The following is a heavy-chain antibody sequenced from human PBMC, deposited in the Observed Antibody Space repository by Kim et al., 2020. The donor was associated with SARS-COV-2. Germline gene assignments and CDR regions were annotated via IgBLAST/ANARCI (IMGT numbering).Heavy chain of an antibody. CDR2: ISGSGGST. J-gene: IGHJ3*02. CDR1: GFTFSSYA. Sequence: GGSLRLSCAASGFTFSSYAMSWVRQAPGKGLEWVSAISGSGGSTYYADSVKGRFTISRDNSKNTLYLQMNSLRAEDTAVYYCAKDPLGYCSSTSCYDDAFDICGQVTMVTVSS. V-gene: IGHV3-23*01. D-gene: IGHD2-2*01. CDR3: AKDPLGYCSSTSCYDDAFDI.